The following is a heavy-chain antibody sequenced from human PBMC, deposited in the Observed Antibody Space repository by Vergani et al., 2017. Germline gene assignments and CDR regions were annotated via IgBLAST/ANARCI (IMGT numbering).Heavy chain of an antibody. CDR2: IYHSGST. Sequence: QVQLQESGPGLVKPPGTLSLTCAVSGGSISSSNWWSWVRQPPGKGLEWIGEIYHSGSTNYNPSLKSRVTISVDKSKNQFSLKLSSVTAADTAVYYCARGIRGYSGCEIDYYYYGMDVWGQGTTVTVSS. J-gene: IGHJ6*02. CDR1: GGSISSSNW. CDR3: ARGIRGYSGCEIDYYYYGMDV. D-gene: IGHD5-12*01. V-gene: IGHV4-4*03.